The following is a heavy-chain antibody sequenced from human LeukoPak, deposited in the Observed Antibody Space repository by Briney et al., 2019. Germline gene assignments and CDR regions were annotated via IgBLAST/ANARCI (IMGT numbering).Heavy chain of an antibody. CDR3: AKALGITVTTPDAFDI. J-gene: IGHJ3*02. V-gene: IGHV3-23*01. Sequence: GGSLRLSCAASGFTFSSYAMSWVRQAPGKGLEWVSAISGSGGSTYCADSVKGRFTISRDNSKNTLYLQMNSLRAEDTAVYYCAKALGITVTTPDAFDIWGQGTMVTVSS. CDR1: GFTFSSYA. D-gene: IGHD4-17*01. CDR2: ISGSGGST.